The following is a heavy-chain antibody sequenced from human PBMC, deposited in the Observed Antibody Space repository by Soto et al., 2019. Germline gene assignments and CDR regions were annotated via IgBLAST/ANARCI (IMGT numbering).Heavy chain of an antibody. V-gene: IGHV4-39*01. D-gene: IGHD3-9*01. Sequence: SETLSLTCTVSGGSISSSTYYWGWIRQPPGKGLEWIASIYYSGSTLYNPSLKSRVTISVDTSKNQFSLSLSSVTAADMAVYYCAALTGYYYYYMDVWGKGTTVTVSS. J-gene: IGHJ6*03. CDR1: GGSISSSTYY. CDR2: IYYSGST. CDR3: AALTGYYYYYMDV.